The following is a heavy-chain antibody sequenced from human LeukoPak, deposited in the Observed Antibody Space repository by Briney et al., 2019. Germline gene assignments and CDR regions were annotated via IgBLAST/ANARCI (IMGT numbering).Heavy chain of an antibody. J-gene: IGHJ4*02. CDR1: GGSFSGYY. CDR2: INHSGST. V-gene: IGHV4-34*01. CDR3: ARNPGLYYDFWSGYYHFDY. Sequence: SETLSLTCAVYGGSFSGYYWSWIRQPPGKGLEWIGEINHSGSTNYNPSLKSRVTISVDTSKNQFSLKVSSVTAADTAVYYCARNPGLYYDFWSGYYHFDYWGQGTLVTVSS. D-gene: IGHD3-3*01.